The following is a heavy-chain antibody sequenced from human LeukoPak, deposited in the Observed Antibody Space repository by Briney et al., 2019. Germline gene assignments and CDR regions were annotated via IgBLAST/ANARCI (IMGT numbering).Heavy chain of an antibody. D-gene: IGHD4-17*01. CDR1: GFTVSSNY. CDR2: IYSGGTT. CDR3: AREYGDYVYY. J-gene: IGHJ4*02. Sequence: GGSLRLSCAASGFTVSSNYMRWVRQDPGKGLEWVSVIYSGGTTYYADSVKGRFTISRDNSKNTLYLQMNSLRAEDTAVYYCAREYGDYVYYWGQGTLVTVSS. V-gene: IGHV3-66*01.